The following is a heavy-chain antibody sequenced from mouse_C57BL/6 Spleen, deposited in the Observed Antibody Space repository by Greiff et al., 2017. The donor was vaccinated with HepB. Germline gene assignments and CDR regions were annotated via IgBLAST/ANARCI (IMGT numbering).Heavy chain of an antibody. Sequence: EVKVVESGGDLVKPGGSLKLSCAASGFTFSSYGMSWVRQTPDKRLEWVATISSGGSYTYYPDSVKGRFTISRDNAKNTLYLQMSSLKSEDTAMYYCARLPYGSSYDWYFDVWGTGTTVTVSS. J-gene: IGHJ1*03. CDR2: ISSGGSYT. CDR3: ARLPYGSSYDWYFDV. D-gene: IGHD1-1*01. V-gene: IGHV5-6*01. CDR1: GFTFSSYG.